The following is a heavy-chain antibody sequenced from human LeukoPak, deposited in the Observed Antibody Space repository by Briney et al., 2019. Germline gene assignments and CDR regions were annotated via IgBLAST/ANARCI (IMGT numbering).Heavy chain of an antibody. Sequence: ASVKVSCKASGYTFTSYYMHWVRQAPGQGLEWMGIINPSGGSTSYAQKFQGRVTMTRDMSTSTDYMELSSLRSEDTAVYYCARGRAAAHYYMDVWGKGTTVTVSS. CDR1: GYTFTSYY. CDR2: INPSGGST. V-gene: IGHV1-46*01. CDR3: ARGRAAAHYYMDV. J-gene: IGHJ6*03. D-gene: IGHD6-13*01.